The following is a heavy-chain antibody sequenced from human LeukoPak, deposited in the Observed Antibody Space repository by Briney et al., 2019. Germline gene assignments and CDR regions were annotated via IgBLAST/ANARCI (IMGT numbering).Heavy chain of an antibody. Sequence: PGGSLRLSCAASGFTFSSYSMNWVRQAPGKGLEWVSSISSSSSYIYYADSVKGRFTISRDNAKNSLYLQMNSLRAEDTAVYYCARDGDSYGFSYYYYYMDVWGKGTTVTVSS. CDR2: ISSSSSYI. V-gene: IGHV3-21*01. D-gene: IGHD5-18*01. J-gene: IGHJ6*03. CDR1: GFTFSSYS. CDR3: ARDGDSYGFSYYYYYMDV.